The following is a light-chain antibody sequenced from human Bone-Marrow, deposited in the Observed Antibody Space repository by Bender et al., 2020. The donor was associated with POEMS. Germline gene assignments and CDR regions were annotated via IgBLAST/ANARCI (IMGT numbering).Light chain of an antibody. CDR2: GNS. CDR1: YSNIGAGYD. Sequence: QSVLTQPPSVSGAPGQRVTISCTGSYSNIGAGYDVHWYQQLPGTAPKLLIYGNSNRPSGVPDRFSGSKSGTSASLDITGLQAEDEADYYCQSFDTSLSASVFGGGTKLTVL. J-gene: IGLJ2*01. V-gene: IGLV1-40*01. CDR3: QSFDTSLSASV.